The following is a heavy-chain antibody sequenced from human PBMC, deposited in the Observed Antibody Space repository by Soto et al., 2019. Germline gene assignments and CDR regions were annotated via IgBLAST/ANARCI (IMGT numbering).Heavy chain of an antibody. V-gene: IGHV1-69*13. CDR2: IIPIFGRA. D-gene: IGHD4-4*01. Sequence: ASVKVSCKASRGTFSSYAISWVRQAPGQGLEWMGGIIPIFGRANYAQKSLGRVTLTAEESTSTAYMELRSLRSEDTAVYYCARANLMTTVTNSYYYGMDLWGHGTTVTVSS. CDR3: ARANLMTTVTNSYYYGMDL. CDR1: RGTFSSYA. J-gene: IGHJ6*02.